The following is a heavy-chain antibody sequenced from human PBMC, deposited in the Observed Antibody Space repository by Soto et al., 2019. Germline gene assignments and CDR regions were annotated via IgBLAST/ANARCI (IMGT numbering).Heavy chain of an antibody. Sequence: GGSLRLSCAASGFTFSSYGMHWVRQAPGKGLEWVAVIWYDGSNKYYAGSVKGRFTISRDNSKNTLYLQMNSLRAEDTAVYYCARDLGGHPGRGYYYGMDVWGQGTTVTVSS. CDR2: IWYDGSNK. V-gene: IGHV3-33*01. CDR1: GFTFSSYG. CDR3: ARDLGGHPGRGYYYGMDV. J-gene: IGHJ6*02. D-gene: IGHD3-16*01.